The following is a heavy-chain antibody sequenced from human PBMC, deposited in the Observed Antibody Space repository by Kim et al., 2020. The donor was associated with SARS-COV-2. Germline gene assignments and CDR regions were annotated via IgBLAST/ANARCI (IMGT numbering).Heavy chain of an antibody. J-gene: IGHJ6*03. CDR2: ISYDGTNE. D-gene: IGHD5-18*01. Sequence: GGSLRLSCAASGFTFSNYGMHWVRQAPGKGLEWVAVISYDGTNEYYADSVKGRFTISRDNSKNTLYLQMDSLRAEDTAVYCCARVNTAMVVFYYYYMDV. CDR1: GFTFSNYG. V-gene: IGHV3-33*05. CDR3: ARVNTAMVVFYYYYMDV.